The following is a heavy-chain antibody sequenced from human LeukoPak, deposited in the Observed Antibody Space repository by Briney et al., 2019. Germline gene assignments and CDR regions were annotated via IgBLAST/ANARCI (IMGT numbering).Heavy chain of an antibody. V-gene: IGHV3-33*01. CDR1: GFAFRSYA. Sequence: PGRSLRLSCAASGFAFRSYAMHWVRQAPGKGLEWVAVIWYDGSNNYYGGSVKGRFTISRDNSKNTLYLQMNSLRAEDTAVYYCASYRYGSSFAFDIWGQGTMVTVSS. D-gene: IGHD6-6*01. J-gene: IGHJ3*02. CDR3: ASYRYGSSFAFDI. CDR2: IWYDGSNN.